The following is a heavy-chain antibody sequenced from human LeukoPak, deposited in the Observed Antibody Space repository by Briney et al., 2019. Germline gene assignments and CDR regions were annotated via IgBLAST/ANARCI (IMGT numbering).Heavy chain of an antibody. CDR2: INPSGGST. J-gene: IGHJ5*02. CDR3: ARDSEGGSYYGWFDP. D-gene: IGHD1-26*01. Sequence: ASVKVSCKASGYTFTSYYMHWVRQAPGQGLEWMGIINPSGGSTSYAQKLQGRVTMTRDTSTSTVYMELSSLRSEDTAVYYCARDSEGGSYYGWFDPWGQGTLVTVSS. CDR1: GYTFTSYY. V-gene: IGHV1-46*01.